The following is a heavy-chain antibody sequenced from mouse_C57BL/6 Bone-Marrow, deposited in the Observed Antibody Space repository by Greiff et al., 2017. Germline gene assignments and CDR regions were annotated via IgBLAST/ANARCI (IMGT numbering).Heavy chain of an antibody. Sequence: EVQLVESGGGLVKPGGSLKLSCAASGFTFSSYAMSWVRQTPEKRLEWVATISDGGSYTYYPDNVKGRFPISRDNAKNNLYLQMSHLKSEDTAMYYCARDDETGAYWGQGTLVTGSA. V-gene: IGHV5-4*01. CDR3: ARDDETGAY. J-gene: IGHJ3*01. CDR2: ISDGGSYT. CDR1: GFTFSSYA.